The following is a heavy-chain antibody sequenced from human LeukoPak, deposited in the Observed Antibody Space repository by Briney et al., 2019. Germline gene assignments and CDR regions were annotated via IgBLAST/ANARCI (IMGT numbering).Heavy chain of an antibody. CDR3: AKQRDYYDSSGYYRGYYFDY. Sequence: PGGSLRLSCAASGFTFSSYAMNWVRQAPGKGLEWVSSISGSSTRTYYTDSVKGRFTISRDNPKSTLYLQMNSLRAEDTAVYYCAKQRDYYDSSGYYRGYYFDYWGQGTLVTVSS. D-gene: IGHD3-22*01. V-gene: IGHV3-23*01. J-gene: IGHJ4*02. CDR1: GFTFSSYA. CDR2: ISGSSTRT.